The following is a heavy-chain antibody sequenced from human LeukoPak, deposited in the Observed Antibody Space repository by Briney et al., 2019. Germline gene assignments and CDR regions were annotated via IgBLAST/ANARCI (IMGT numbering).Heavy chain of an antibody. J-gene: IGHJ3*02. CDR3: AKFQVGAVGDAFDI. CDR1: GFTFSDNY. CDR2: ISSSGSTI. D-gene: IGHD1-26*01. V-gene: IGHV3-11*01. Sequence: PGGSLRLSCAASGFTFSDNYMSWIRQAPGKGLEWVSYISSSGSTIYYADSVKGRFTISRDNSKNTLYLQMNSLRAEDTAVYYCAKFQVGAVGDAFDIWGQGTMVTVSS.